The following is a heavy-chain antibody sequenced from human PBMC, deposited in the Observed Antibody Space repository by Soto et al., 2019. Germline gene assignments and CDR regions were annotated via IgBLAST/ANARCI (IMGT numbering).Heavy chain of an antibody. J-gene: IGHJ6*02. Sequence: QLQLQESGPGLVKPSETLSLTCTVSGGSISSSSYYWGWIRQPPGKGLEWIGSIYYSGNTYYNPSLKSSVTISVDTSKNQFSLKLSSVTAADTAVYYCARHESADYYAMDVWGQGTTVTVSS. CDR2: IYYSGNT. V-gene: IGHV4-39*01. CDR1: GGSISSSSYY. CDR3: ARHESADYYAMDV. D-gene: IGHD6-13*01.